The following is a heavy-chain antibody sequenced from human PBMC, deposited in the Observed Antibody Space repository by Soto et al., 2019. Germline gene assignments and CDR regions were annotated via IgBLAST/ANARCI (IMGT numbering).Heavy chain of an antibody. J-gene: IGHJ4*02. V-gene: IGHV3-30*18. CDR3: AKEMATYYFDY. Sequence: ESGGGVVQPGRSLRLSCAASGFTFSSYGMHWVRQAPGKGLEWVAVISYDGSNKYYADSVKGRFTISRDNSKNTLYLQMNSLRAEDTAVYYCAKEMATYYFDYWGQGTLVTVSS. D-gene: IGHD5-12*01. CDR1: GFTFSSYG. CDR2: ISYDGSNK.